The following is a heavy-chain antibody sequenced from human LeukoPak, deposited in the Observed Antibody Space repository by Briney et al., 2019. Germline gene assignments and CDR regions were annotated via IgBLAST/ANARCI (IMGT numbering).Heavy chain of an antibody. Sequence: PGGSLRLSCVASGLIFSNYWMGWVRQAPGKGLEWVASINQDASEKYYVDSVKGRFTISRDNAKNSLYPHMNSLRVEDTAVYYCARASSGRYFAFIDYWGQGSLVTVSS. CDR1: GLIFSNYW. CDR3: ARASSGRYFAFIDY. V-gene: IGHV3-7*01. D-gene: IGHD1-26*01. CDR2: INQDASEK. J-gene: IGHJ4*02.